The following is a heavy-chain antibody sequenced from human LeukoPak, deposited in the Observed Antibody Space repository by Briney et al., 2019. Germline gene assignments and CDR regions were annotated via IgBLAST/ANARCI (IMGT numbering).Heavy chain of an antibody. J-gene: IGHJ6*02. CDR2: ISGSGGST. CDR1: GFTFNSYW. V-gene: IGHV3-23*01. CDR3: AREYDYGMDV. Sequence: GGSLRLSCAASGFTFNSYWMSWVRQPPGKGLEWASTISGSGGSTNYADFVKGRFTISRDNSKNTVYLQMNSLRAEDTAVYYCAREYDYGMDVWGQGTTVTVSS.